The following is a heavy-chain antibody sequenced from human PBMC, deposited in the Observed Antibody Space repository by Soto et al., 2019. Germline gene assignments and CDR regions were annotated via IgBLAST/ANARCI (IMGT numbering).Heavy chain of an antibody. CDR1: GFTFSSYS. D-gene: IGHD3-10*01. J-gene: IGHJ4*02. CDR2: IGSSSSYI. CDR3: ARDLYYYGSGSYGY. Sequence: EVQLVESGGGLVKPGGSLRLSCAASGFTFSSYSMNWVRQAPGKGLEWVSSIGSSSSYIYYADSVKGRFTISRDNAKNSLYLQMNSLRAEDTAVYYCARDLYYYGSGSYGYWGQGTLVTVSS. V-gene: IGHV3-21*01.